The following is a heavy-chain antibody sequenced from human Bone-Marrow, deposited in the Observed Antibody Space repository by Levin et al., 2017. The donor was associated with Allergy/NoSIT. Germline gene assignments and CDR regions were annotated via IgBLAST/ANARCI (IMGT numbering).Heavy chain of an antibody. Sequence: GGSLRLSCGASGFTFSDYYMSWIRQAPGKGLEWVSYISTSSSHTKYADSVKGRFTISRDNPKNSLYLQMNSLRAEDTAVYYCAREVLDDSGSYVDYWGQGTLVTVSS. V-gene: IGHV3-11*05. CDR1: GFTFSDYY. D-gene: IGHD3-10*01. J-gene: IGHJ4*02. CDR3: AREVLDDSGSYVDY. CDR2: ISTSSSHT.